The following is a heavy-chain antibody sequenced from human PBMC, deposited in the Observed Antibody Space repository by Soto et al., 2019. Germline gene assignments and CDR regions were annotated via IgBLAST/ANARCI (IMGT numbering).Heavy chain of an antibody. J-gene: IGHJ4*02. Sequence: PGGSLRLSCAAPGFKFSNYAMSWVRQAPGKGLEWVSLISATGGGTYYADSVKGRFTISRDNSHNTLYLQVHSLTAEDTAVYYCAKDRRAGGNSAFYFDFCGQRGQVTVSS. CDR1: GFKFSNYA. CDR2: ISATGGGT. CDR3: AKDRRAGGNSAFYFDF. D-gene: IGHD3-16*01. V-gene: IGHV3-23*01.